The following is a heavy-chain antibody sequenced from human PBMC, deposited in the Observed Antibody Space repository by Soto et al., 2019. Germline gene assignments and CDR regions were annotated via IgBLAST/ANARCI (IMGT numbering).Heavy chain of an antibody. CDR3: ARGRGSLPGGMDD. CDR2: INHSGST. J-gene: IGHJ6*02. V-gene: IGHV4-34*01. CDR1: GGSFSGYF. Sequence: SETLSLTCAVYGGSFSGYFWRWIRQAPGKGLEWIGEINHSGSTTYTPSLKSRVTFSVDTSKNQFSLRLTSVTAADTAVYYCARGRGSLPGGMDDWGQGTTVTVSS.